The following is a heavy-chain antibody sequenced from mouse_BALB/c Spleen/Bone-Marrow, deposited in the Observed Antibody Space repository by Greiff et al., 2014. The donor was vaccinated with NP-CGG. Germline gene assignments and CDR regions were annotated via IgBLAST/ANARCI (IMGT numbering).Heavy chain of an antibody. Sequence: VHVKQSGAEPVKPGASVKLSCTASGFNIKDTYMHWVKQRPEQGLEWIGRIDPANGNTKYDPKFQGKATITADTSSNTAYLQLSSLTSEDTAVYYCARYYYGSSYFDYWGQGTTLTVSS. CDR3: ARYYYGSSYFDY. CDR2: IDPANGNT. V-gene: IGHV14-3*02. D-gene: IGHD1-1*01. J-gene: IGHJ2*01. CDR1: GFNIKDTY.